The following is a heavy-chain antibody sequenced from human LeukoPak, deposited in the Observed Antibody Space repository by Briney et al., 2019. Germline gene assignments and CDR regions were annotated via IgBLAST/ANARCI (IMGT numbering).Heavy chain of an antibody. CDR3: ARVLTTVVSYYGMDV. CDR1: GFTFSSYG. D-gene: IGHD4-23*01. V-gene: IGHV3-33*01. CDR2: IWYDGSNK. J-gene: IGHJ6*02. Sequence: GGSLRLSCAASGFTFSSYGMLWVRQAPGKGLEWVAVIWYDGSNKYYADSVKGRFTISRDNSKNTLYLQMNSLRAEDTAVYYCARVLTTVVSYYGMDVWGQGTTVTVSS.